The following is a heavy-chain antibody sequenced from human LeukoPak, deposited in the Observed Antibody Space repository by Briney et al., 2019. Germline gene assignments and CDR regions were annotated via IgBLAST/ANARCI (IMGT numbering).Heavy chain of an antibody. CDR1: GFVVSSNY. CDR2: VYSGGDR. CDR3: AGQLRFWGDYYMDV. Sequence: GGSLRLSCAASGFVVSSNYMSWVRQAPGKGLEWVSDVYSGGDRYYTDSVKGRFTISRDNSENTLHLQMNSLRAEDTAVYYCAGQLRFWGDYYMDVWGTGTTVTVSS. V-gene: IGHV3-53*01. D-gene: IGHD3-3*01. J-gene: IGHJ6*03.